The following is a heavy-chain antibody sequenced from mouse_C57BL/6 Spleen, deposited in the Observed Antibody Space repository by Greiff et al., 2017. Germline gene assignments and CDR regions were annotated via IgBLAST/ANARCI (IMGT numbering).Heavy chain of an antibody. V-gene: IGHV1-61*01. J-gene: IGHJ3*01. CDR1: GYTFTSYW. CDR2: IYPSDSET. Sequence: QVQLQQPGAELVRPGSSVKLSCKASGYTFTSYWMDWVKQRPGQGLEWIGNIYPSDSETQYNQKFKDKATLTVDKSSSTAYMQLSSLTSEGSAVYYCAKHNYYGSSYGFAYWGQGTLVTVSA. D-gene: IGHD1-1*01. CDR3: AKHNYYGSSYGFAY.